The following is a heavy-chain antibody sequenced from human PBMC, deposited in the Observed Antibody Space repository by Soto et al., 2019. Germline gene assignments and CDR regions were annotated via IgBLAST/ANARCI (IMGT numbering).Heavy chain of an antibody. CDR3: VKDQDWNYASNDAFDI. J-gene: IGHJ3*02. D-gene: IGHD1-7*01. CDR1: GFTFVSYA. V-gene: IGHV3-64D*06. Sequence: PGGSLRLSCSASGFTFVSYAMHWVRQAPGKGLEYVSAIGSNGGSTYYADSVKGRFTISRDNSKNTLYLQMSSLRAEDTAMYYCVKDQDWNYASNDAFDIWGQGTMVTGSS. CDR2: IGSNGGST.